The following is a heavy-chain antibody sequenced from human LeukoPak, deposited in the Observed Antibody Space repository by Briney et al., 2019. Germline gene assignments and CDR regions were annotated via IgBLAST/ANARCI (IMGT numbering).Heavy chain of an antibody. Sequence: SETLSLTCAVSGGSISSNSYYWGWIRQPPGKGLEWIGSIYYSGSTYYNPSLKSRVTMSVDTSKNQFSRKLSSVTAAATAVYYCARAIVVNYWFDPWGQGTLVTVSS. J-gene: IGHJ5*02. D-gene: IGHD3-22*01. V-gene: IGHV4-39*07. CDR2: IYYSGST. CDR3: ARAIVVNYWFDP. CDR1: GGSISSNSYY.